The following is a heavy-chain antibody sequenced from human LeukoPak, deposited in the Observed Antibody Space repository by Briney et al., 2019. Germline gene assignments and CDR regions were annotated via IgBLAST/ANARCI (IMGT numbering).Heavy chain of an antibody. CDR1: GDSISSYY. CDR2: VFYSGST. J-gene: IGHJ5*01. CDR3: ARVEYCSGSTCYGDS. Sequence: SETLSLTCTVSGDSISSYYFSWIRQPPGKGLECIGYVFYSGSTNYNFSLKSRVTMSIDTSKNQFSLNLRSVTAADTAIYYCARVEYCSGSTCYGDSWGPGTLVTVSS. V-gene: IGHV4-59*12. D-gene: IGHD2-15*01.